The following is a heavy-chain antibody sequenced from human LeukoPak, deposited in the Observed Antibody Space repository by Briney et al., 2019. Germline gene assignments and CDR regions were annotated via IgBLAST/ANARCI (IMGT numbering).Heavy chain of an antibody. Sequence: GGSLRLSCAASGFTFTNYYMNWVRQAPGKGVEWVSFSSSRSSCIYYADSVRVRFTIFRDNAKNSLYLHMKRLRAEDAAVYYCARERKDRRVPYYFEDWGQGALVTVSS. D-gene: IGHD3-10*01. V-gene: IGHV3-21*01. J-gene: IGHJ1*01. CDR1: GFTFTNYY. CDR2: SSSRSSCI. CDR3: ARERKDRRVPYYFED.